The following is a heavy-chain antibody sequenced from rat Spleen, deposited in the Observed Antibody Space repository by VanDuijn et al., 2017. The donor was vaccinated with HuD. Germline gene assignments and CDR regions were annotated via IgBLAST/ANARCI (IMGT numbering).Heavy chain of an antibody. CDR3: ARDNSGYWYFDF. J-gene: IGHJ1*01. CDR2: ISYSGST. V-gene: IGHV3-1*01. CDR1: GYSITSNY. Sequence: EVQLQESGPGLVKPSQSLSLTCSVTGYSITSNYWGWIRKFPGNKMEWMGYISYSGSTSYNPSLKSRISSTRDTSKNQFFLQLNSVTTEDTATYYCARDNSGYWYFDFWGPGTMVTVSS. D-gene: IGHD1-10*01.